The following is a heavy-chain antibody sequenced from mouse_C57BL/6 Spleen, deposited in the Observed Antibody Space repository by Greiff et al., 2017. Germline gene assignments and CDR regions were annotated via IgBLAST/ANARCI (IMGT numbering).Heavy chain of an antibody. D-gene: IGHD2-4*01. V-gene: IGHV1-9*01. CDR2: ILPGSGST. CDR3: ASRTYYDYDGYGMDY. Sequence: VQLHQSGAELMKPGASVKLSCKATGYTFTDYWIEWVKQRPGHGLEWIGEILPGSGSTNYNEKFKGKATFTADTSSNTAYMQLSSLTTEDSAIYYCASRTYYDYDGYGMDYWGQGTSVTVSS. CDR1: GYTFTDYW. J-gene: IGHJ4*01.